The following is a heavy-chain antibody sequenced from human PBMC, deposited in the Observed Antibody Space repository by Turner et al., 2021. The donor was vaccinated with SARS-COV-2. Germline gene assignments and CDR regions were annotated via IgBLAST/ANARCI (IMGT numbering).Heavy chain of an antibody. V-gene: IGHV3-30*18. Sequence: QVQLVESGRGVVQPGRSLLLSCAASGFTFSSYGMHWVRQAPGKGLEWVAVISYDGSNKYYADSVKSLFTISRDNSKNTLYLKMNSLRAEDSAVYYCAKGESQYFDYWGQGTLVTVSS. CDR1: GFTFSSYG. CDR2: ISYDGSNK. J-gene: IGHJ4*02. CDR3: AKGESQYFDY.